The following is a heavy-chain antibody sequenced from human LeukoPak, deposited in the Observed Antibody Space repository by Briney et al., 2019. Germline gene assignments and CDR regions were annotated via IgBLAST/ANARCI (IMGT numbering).Heavy chain of an antibody. J-gene: IGHJ4*02. CDR2: ISDNGDST. Sequence: GGSLRLSCAASGFTFSSYAMRWLPQAPGKGLVWVSGISDNGDSTYYAVSVRGRFTISRDNSKNTLYLQMNSLGAEDTAGYYCARHRDIVVVPAAVIPAWFDYWGQGTLVTVSS. V-gene: IGHV3-23*01. CDR3: ARHRDIVVVPAAVIPAWFDY. D-gene: IGHD2-2*01. CDR1: GFTFSSYA.